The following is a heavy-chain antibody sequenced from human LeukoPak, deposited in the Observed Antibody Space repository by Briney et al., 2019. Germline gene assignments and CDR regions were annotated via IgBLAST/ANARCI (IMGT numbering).Heavy chain of an antibody. CDR2: IYYSGST. CDR3: ARVPQQVVRYYSYYYMDV. Sequence: SETLSLTCTVSGGSISSSSYYWGWIRQPPGKGLEWIGSIYYSGSTNYNPSLKSRVTISVDTSKNQFSLKLSSVTAADTAVYYCARVPQQVVRYYSYYYMDVWGKGTTVTVSS. J-gene: IGHJ6*03. D-gene: IGHD6-13*01. CDR1: GGSISSSSYY. V-gene: IGHV4-39*07.